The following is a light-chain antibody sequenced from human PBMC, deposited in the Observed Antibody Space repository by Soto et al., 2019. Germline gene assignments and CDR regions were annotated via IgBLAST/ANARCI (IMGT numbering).Light chain of an antibody. CDR3: QQRKDWPPLT. V-gene: IGKV3-11*01. J-gene: IGKJ5*01. Sequence: ETVLTQSPATLSLSPGERATLSCRASQNVENYLAWYQQKPGQAPRLLVYDASNRATGIPARFSGSGFGTDFTLTISRLEPEDFAVYYCQQRKDWPPLTFGQGTRLDI. CDR2: DAS. CDR1: QNVENY.